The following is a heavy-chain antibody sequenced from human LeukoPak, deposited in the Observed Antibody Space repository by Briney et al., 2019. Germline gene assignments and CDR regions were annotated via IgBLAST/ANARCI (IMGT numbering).Heavy chain of an antibody. J-gene: IGHJ4*02. D-gene: IGHD1-26*01. V-gene: IGHV1-69*05. CDR3: ASGTSSGSLRC. CDR2: ITPIFGTA. CDR1: GGTFSSYA. Sequence: ASVKVSCKASGGTFSSYAISWVRQAPGQGLEWMGRITPIFGTANYAQKFQGRVTITTDESTSTAYMELSSLSSEDTAVYYCASGTSSGSLRCWGQGTLVTVSS.